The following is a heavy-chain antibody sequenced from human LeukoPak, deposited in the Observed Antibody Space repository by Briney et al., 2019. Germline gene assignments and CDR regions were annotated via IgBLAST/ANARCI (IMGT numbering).Heavy chain of an antibody. J-gene: IGHJ4*02. Sequence: GGSLRLSCVASGFTFGKYWMSWVRQAPGKGLEWVANIKLDGSEKNYVDSVKGRFTISRDNAKNSLYLQMNSLRAEDTAVYYCARRYLDYWGQGILVTVSS. CDR1: GFTFGKYW. CDR3: ARRYLDY. CDR2: IKLDGSEK. V-gene: IGHV3-7*03.